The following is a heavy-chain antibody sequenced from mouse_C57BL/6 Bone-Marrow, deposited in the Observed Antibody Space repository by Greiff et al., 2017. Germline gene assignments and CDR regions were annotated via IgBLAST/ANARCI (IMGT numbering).Heavy chain of an antibody. D-gene: IGHD1-1*01. Sequence: EVQLMESEGGLVQPGRSMKLSCTASGFTFSDYYMAWVRQVPEKGLEWVANINYDGSSTYYLDSLKSRFIISRDNAKNILYLQMSSLKSEDTATYYCAREDYYGSSYWYFDVWGTGTTVTVSS. CDR3: AREDYYGSSYWYFDV. V-gene: IGHV5-16*01. CDR1: GFTFSDYY. J-gene: IGHJ1*03. CDR2: INYDGSST.